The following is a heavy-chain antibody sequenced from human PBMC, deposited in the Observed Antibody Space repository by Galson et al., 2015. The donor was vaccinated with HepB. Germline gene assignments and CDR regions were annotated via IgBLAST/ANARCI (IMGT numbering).Heavy chain of an antibody. V-gene: IGHV3-30*04. D-gene: IGHD6-6*01. CDR1: GFTFSSYA. CDR3: ARDAGPGIAGRPLYMDV. CDR2: ISYDGRKT. J-gene: IGHJ6*03. Sequence: SLRLSCAPSGFTFSSYAMHWVRQAPGRGLEWVALISYDGRKTNHADSVKGRFTISRDNSKNTLHLQMNSLRPEDTAVYYCARDAGPGIAGRPLYMDVWGKGTTVTVSS.